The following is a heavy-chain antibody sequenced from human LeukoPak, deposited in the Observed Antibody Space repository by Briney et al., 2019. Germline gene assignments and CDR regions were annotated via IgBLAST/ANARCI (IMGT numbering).Heavy chain of an antibody. Sequence: PGESLKISCRGSGYVFSGYWVAWVRQMSGKGLEWMGIIPILGIANYAQKFQGRVTITADKSTSTAYMELSSLRSEDTAVYYCARLPYGSGSRVIDYWGQEPLVTVSS. CDR2: IIPILGIA. CDR1: GYVFSGYW. CDR3: ARLPYGSGSRVIDY. V-gene: IGHV1-69*02. D-gene: IGHD3-10*01. J-gene: IGHJ4*02.